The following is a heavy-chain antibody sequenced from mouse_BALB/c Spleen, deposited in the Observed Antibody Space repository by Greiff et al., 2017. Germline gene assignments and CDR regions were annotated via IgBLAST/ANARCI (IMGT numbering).Heavy chain of an antibody. D-gene: IGHD2-1*01. J-gene: IGHJ4*01. V-gene: IGHV3-2*02. Sequence: EVKLLESGPGLVKPSQSLSLTCTVTGYSITSDYAWNWIRQFPGNKLEWMGYISYSGSTSYNPSLKSRISITRDTSKNQFFLQLNSVTTEDTATYYCARSGYGNYFFMDYWGQGTSVTVSS. CDR2: ISYSGST. CDR1: GYSITSDYA. CDR3: ARSGYGNYFFMDY.